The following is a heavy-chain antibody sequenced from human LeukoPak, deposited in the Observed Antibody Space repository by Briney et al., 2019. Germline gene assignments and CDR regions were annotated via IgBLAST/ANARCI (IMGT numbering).Heavy chain of an antibody. V-gene: IGHV5-51*01. J-gene: IGHJ6*03. Sequence: GEXLKISCKGSGYSFTSYWIGWVRQMPGKGLEWMGIIYPDDSDTKYSPSFQGQVTISAHKSISTAYLQWSSLKASDTAMYYCARLAFCTNAVCFSNYYYSMDVWGRGTTVTVSS. CDR1: GYSFTSYW. D-gene: IGHD2-8*01. CDR2: IYPDDSDT. CDR3: ARLAFCTNAVCFSNYYYSMDV.